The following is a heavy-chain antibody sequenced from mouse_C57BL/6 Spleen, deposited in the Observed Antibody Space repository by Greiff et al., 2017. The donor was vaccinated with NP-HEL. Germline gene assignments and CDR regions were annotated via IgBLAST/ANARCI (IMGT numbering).Heavy chain of an antibody. CDR2: INPNNGGT. J-gene: IGHJ2*01. CDR3: ARAPIYDGYYFDY. D-gene: IGHD2-3*01. Sequence: EVQLQQSGPELVKPGASVKMSCKASGYTFTDYNMHWVKQSHGKSLEWIGYINPNNGGTSYNQKFKGKATLTVNKSPSTAYMELRSLTSEDSAFYYCARAPIYDGYYFDYWGQGTTLTVSS. CDR1: GYTFTDYN. V-gene: IGHV1-22*01.